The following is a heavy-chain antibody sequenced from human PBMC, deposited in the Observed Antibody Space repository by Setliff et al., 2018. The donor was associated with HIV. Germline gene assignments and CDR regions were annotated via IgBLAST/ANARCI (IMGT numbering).Heavy chain of an antibody. CDR3: ARVKQQLAPFDY. CDR2: INPNTGGT. J-gene: IGHJ4*02. V-gene: IGHV1-2*02. D-gene: IGHD6-13*01. CDR1: GYTFTDYY. Sequence: ASVKVSCKASGYTFTDYYMHWVRQAPGQGLEWMGWINPNTGGTNYAQKFQGRVTMTRDTSTSTVYMELRSLKSEDTAVYYCARVKQQLAPFDYWGQGTLVTVSS.